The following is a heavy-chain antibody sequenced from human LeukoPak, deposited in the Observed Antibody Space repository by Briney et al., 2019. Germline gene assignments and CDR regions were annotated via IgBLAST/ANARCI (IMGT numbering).Heavy chain of an antibody. J-gene: IGHJ4*02. Sequence: PGGSLRLSCAASGFTVSSNYMSWVRQAPGKGLEWVSVIYAGGSTYYADSVEGRFTISRDSSKNTLYLQMNSLRAEDTAVYYCARSSRARSPFDYWGQGTLVTVSS. CDR3: ARSSRARSPFDY. V-gene: IGHV3-66*01. CDR2: IYAGGST. D-gene: IGHD6-6*01. CDR1: GFTVSSNY.